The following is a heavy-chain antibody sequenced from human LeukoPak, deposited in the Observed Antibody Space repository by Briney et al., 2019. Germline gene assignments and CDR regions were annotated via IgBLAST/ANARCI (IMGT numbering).Heavy chain of an antibody. D-gene: IGHD2-15*01. V-gene: IGHV4-39*07. J-gene: IGHJ4*02. Sequence: KPSETLSLTCTVSGGSISRSIYHWGWIRQPPGKDLEWIGSIYYSGSTYYNPSLKSRVTISVDTSKNQFSLKLNSVTAANTAVYYCARARYCSGGSCYFTLDYWGQGTLVTVSS. CDR1: GGSISRSIYH. CDR3: ARARYCSGGSCYFTLDY. CDR2: IYYSGST.